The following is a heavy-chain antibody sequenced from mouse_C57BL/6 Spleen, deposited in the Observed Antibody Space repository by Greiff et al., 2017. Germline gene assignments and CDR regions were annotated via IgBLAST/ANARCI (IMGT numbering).Heavy chain of an antibody. CDR1: GYTFTSYW. D-gene: IGHD2-4*01. V-gene: IGHV1-55*01. CDR3: ARVYYDYDGFAY. J-gene: IGHJ3*01. CDR2: IYPGSGST. Sequence: QVQLQQPGAELVKPGASVKMSCKASGYTFTSYWITWVKQRPGQGLEWIGDIYPGSGSTHYNEKFKSKATLTVDTSSSTAYMQLSSLTSEDSAVYFCARVYYDYDGFAYWGQGTLVTVSA.